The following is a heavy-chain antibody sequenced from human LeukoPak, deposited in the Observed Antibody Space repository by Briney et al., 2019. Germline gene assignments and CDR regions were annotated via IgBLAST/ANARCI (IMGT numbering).Heavy chain of an antibody. V-gene: IGHV1-69*13. CDR1: GGTFNNYG. Sequence: SVKVSCKASGGTFNNYGINWVRQAPGQGLEWMGGIIPIFDTPYYAQNFQDRFTITADESTSTAYMELTSLRSEDTAMYYCARVGFTTGFDYWGQGTLATVSS. CDR3: ARVGFTTGFDY. D-gene: IGHD1-1*01. CDR2: IIPIFDTP. J-gene: IGHJ4*02.